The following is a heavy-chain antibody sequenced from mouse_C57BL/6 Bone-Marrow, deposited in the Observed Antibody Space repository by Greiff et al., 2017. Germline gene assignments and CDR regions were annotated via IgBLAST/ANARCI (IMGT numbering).Heavy chain of an antibody. CDR1: GFSLTSYG. CDR2: IWSGGST. Sequence: VMLVESGPGLVQPSQSLSITCTVSGFSLTSYGVHWVRQSPGKGLEWLGVIWSGGSTDYNAAFISRLSISKDNSKSQVFFKMNSLQADDTAIYYCASLWLRREAGFAYWGQGTLVTVSA. V-gene: IGHV2-2*01. D-gene: IGHD2-2*01. CDR3: ASLWLRREAGFAY. J-gene: IGHJ3*01.